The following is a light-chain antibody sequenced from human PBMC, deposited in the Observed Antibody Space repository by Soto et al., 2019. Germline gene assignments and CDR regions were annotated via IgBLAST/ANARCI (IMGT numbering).Light chain of an antibody. Sequence: QSVLTQPASVSGSPGQSITISCTGTSSDVGGYNYVSWYQHHPGKAPKLMIYEVNTRPSGVSNRFSGSKSGSTASLTISGLQADDEADYYCSSYTTSNTLEFGGGTKVTVL. CDR1: SSDVGGYNY. CDR3: SSYTTSNTLE. CDR2: EVN. J-gene: IGLJ2*01. V-gene: IGLV2-14*01.